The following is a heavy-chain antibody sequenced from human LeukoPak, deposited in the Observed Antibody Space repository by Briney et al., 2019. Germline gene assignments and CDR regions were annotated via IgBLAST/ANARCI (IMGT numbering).Heavy chain of an antibody. J-gene: IGHJ5*02. CDR2: ISYDGSNK. CDR1: GFTFSSYA. V-gene: IGHV3-30-3*01. CDR3: ARNYYEASNWFDP. Sequence: TGGSLRLSCAASGFTFSSYAMHWVRQAPGKGLEWMAVISYDGSNKYYADSVKGRFTISRDNSKNTLYLQMNSLRAEDTAVYYCARNYYEASNWFDPWGRGTLVTVSS. D-gene: IGHD3-22*01.